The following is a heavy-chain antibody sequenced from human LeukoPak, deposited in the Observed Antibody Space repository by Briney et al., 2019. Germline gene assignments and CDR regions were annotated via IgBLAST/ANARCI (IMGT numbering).Heavy chain of an antibody. CDR2: ISYDGSNK. CDR3: SKEREVLDTAMVTYYFDY. J-gene: IGHJ4*02. CDR1: GFTFSSYG. Sequence: GGSLRLSCAASGFTFSSYGMHWVRQAPGKGLEWVAVISYDGSNKYYADSVKGRFTISRDNSKNTLYLQMNSLRAEDTAVYYCSKEREVLDTAMVTYYFDYWGQGTLVTVSS. V-gene: IGHV3-30*18. D-gene: IGHD5-18*01.